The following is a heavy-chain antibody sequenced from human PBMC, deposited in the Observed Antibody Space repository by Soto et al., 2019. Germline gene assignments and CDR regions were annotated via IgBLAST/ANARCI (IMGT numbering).Heavy chain of an antibody. D-gene: IGHD6-13*01. CDR1: GGSFSGYY. Sequence: QVQLQQWGAGLLKPSETLSLTCAVYGGSFSGYYWSWIRQPPGKGLEWIGEINHSGSTNYNPSLKSRGTVSVDTSKNQSSLKRSSVTAADTAVYYCARGVGAAAGTGERRYFQHWGQGTLVTVSS. CDR2: INHSGST. V-gene: IGHV4-34*01. J-gene: IGHJ1*01. CDR3: ARGVGAAAGTGERRYFQH.